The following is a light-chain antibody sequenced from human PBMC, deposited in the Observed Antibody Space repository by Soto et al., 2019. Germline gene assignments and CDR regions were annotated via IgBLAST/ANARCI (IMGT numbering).Light chain of an antibody. CDR2: DVS. J-gene: IGLJ1*01. CDR3: SSYTSSSTLYV. CDR1: SSDVGGYNY. Sequence: ALTQPASVSGSPGQSITISCTGTSSDVGGYNYVSWYQQHPGKAPKFMIYDVSNRPSGVSNRFSGSKSGNTASLTISGLQAEDEADYYCSSYTSSSTLYVFGTGTKLTVL. V-gene: IGLV2-14*01.